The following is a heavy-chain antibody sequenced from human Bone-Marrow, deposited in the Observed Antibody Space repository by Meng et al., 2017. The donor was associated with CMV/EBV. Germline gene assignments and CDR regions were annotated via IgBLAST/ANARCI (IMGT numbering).Heavy chain of an antibody. Sequence: ASVKVSCKASGGTFSSYAISWVRQAPGQGLEWMGWMNPNSGNTGYAQKFQGRVTMTRNTSISTAYMELSSLRSEDTAVYYCARGRWKLRFWFDPWGQGTLVTVSS. CDR2: MNPNSGNT. V-gene: IGHV1-8*01. D-gene: IGHD4-23*01. CDR3: ARGRWKLRFWFDP. CDR1: GGTFSSYA. J-gene: IGHJ5*02.